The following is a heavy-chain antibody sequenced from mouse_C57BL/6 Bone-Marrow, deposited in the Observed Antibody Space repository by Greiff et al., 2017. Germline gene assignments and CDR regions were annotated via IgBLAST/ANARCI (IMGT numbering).Heavy chain of an antibody. J-gene: IGHJ4*01. Sequence: VQLQQSGPELVKPGASVKLSCKASGYTFTSYDINWVKQRPGQGLEWIGWIFPRDGSTKYNEKFKGKATLTVDTSSSTAYMELHSLTSEDSAVYFCARRASYYAMDYWGQGTSVTVSS. CDR1: GYTFTSYD. CDR2: IFPRDGST. CDR3: ARRASYYAMDY. D-gene: IGHD3-1*01. V-gene: IGHV1-85*01.